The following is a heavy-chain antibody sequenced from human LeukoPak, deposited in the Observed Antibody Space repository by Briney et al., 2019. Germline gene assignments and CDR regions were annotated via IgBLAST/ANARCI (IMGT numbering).Heavy chain of an antibody. CDR2: IRFDGTTE. CDR1: GFTLTDDN. V-gene: IGHV3-30*02. D-gene: IGHD6-19*01. J-gene: IGHJ4*02. CDR3: ARGAAVALEL. Sequence: GGSLRLSCGASGFTLTDDNMHGVRQAPGQGLGYVAFIRFDGTTEYYTDSVKGRFTMSRDKSKNTLYLQMNSLRGEDTAVYYCARGAAVALELWGQGTLVTVSS.